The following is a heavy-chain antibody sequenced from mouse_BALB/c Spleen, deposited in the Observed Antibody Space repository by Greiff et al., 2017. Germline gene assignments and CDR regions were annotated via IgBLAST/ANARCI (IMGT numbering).Heavy chain of an antibody. CDR1: GYAFSSYW. CDR2: IYPGDGDT. D-gene: IGHD1-1*01. V-gene: IGHV1-80*01. Sequence: QVQLKQSGAELVRPGSSVKISCKASGYAFSSYWMNWVKQRPGQGLEWIGQIYPGDGDTNYNGKFKGKATLTADKSSSTAYMQLSSLTSEDSAVYFCAGGDVRAWFAYWGQGTLVTVSA. J-gene: IGHJ3*01. CDR3: AGGDVRAWFAY.